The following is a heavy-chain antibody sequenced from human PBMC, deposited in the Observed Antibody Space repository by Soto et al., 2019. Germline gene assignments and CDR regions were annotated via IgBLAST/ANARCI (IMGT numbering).Heavy chain of an antibody. Sequence: VQLVESGGGLVQPGGSLRLSCAGSGFTLSDHYIDWVRQTPGKGLEWVSYISTRSTYTNYADSVKGRFTISRDNTKNSLYLQMDSLRVEDTAVYYCARDLAWKRGKVGRYYYGMDVWGQGTTVTVSS. D-gene: IGHD1-1*01. CDR3: ARDLAWKRGKVGRYYYGMDV. CDR1: GFTLSDHY. CDR2: ISTRSTYT. J-gene: IGHJ6*02. V-gene: IGHV3-11*06.